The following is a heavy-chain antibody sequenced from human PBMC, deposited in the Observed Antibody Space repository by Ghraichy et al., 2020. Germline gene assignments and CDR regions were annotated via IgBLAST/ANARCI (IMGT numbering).Heavy chain of an antibody. CDR3: VREMRKVGTD. CDR1: GFTFRNYA. CDR2: ISSTGSFK. V-gene: IGHV3-21*01. D-gene: IGHD1-14*01. J-gene: IGHJ4*02. Sequence: GESLNISCSVAGFTFRNYAMNWVRQAPGKGLEWVSTISSTGSFKHYADPVKGRFIISRDDANNSMSLQMNSLRVEDTAVYFCVREMRKVGTDWGQGTLVIVSS.